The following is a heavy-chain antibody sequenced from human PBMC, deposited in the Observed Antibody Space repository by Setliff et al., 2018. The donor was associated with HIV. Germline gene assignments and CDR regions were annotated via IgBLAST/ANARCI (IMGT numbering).Heavy chain of an antibody. D-gene: IGHD6-6*01. CDR3: ASEAWTSYRSSSGYYYYYMDV. Sequence: SLTCTVSGDSVSGASYYWSWIRQPPGKGLEWIGYIYYSGTTKYNPSLKSRVTISVDTSKNQFSLKLSSVTAADTAVYYCASEAWTSYRSSSGYYYYYMDVWGKGTTVTVAS. CDR2: IYYSGTT. CDR1: GDSVSGASYY. J-gene: IGHJ6*03. V-gene: IGHV4-61*01.